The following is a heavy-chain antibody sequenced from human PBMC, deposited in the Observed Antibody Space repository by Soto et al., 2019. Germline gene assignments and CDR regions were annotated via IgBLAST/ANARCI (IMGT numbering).Heavy chain of an antibody. D-gene: IGHD2-15*01. V-gene: IGHV4-38-2*02. J-gene: IGHJ4*01. CDR1: GYSISSGSY. CDR3: ARTNVMVVAASTFDY. Sequence: PSETLSLTCTVSGYSISSGSYCRGSREPPGKGPEGIASSDHGGTTFYNPSLKGRITISVDASHNQFSLNLRSLTAAAKAVDYCARTNVMVVAASTFDYWGHGTLVTVSS. CDR2: SDHGGTT.